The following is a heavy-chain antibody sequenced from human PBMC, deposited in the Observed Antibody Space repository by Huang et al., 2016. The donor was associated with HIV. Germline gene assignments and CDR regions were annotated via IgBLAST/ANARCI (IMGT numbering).Heavy chain of an antibody. CDR3: ATDQNYYDSSGYYYEAFDI. D-gene: IGHD3-22*01. J-gene: IGHJ3*02. Sequence: QVQLVESGGGVVQPGGYLRLSCAASGFTFSSYGMHWVCQAPGKGLGWVAVIRYDGSNKYYADSVKGLFTISRDNSKNTLYLQMNSLRAEDTAVYYCATDQNYYDSSGYYYEAFDIWGQGTMVTVSS. V-gene: IGHV3-30*02. CDR1: GFTFSSYG. CDR2: IRYDGSNK.